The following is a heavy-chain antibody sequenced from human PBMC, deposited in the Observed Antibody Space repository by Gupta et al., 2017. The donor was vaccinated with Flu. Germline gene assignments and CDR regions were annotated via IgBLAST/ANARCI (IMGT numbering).Heavy chain of an antibody. CDR3: ARGPNFDA. CDR1: GISVGGNV. V-gene: IGHV3-66*02. CDR2: TYTGGNT. J-gene: IGHJ3*01. Sequence: DVQLVESGGGLVQPGVSLRLSCAVSGISVGGNVMSWVLQAPGRGLECVSLTYTGGNTLYAYSVKGRFTIFRDESKNTLSLQMSSLRPEDTALYYCARGPNFDAWGQGTLVTVSS.